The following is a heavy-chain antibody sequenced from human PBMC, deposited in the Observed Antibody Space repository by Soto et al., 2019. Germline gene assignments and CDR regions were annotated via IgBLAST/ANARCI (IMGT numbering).Heavy chain of an antibody. J-gene: IGHJ4*02. V-gene: IGHV4-59*01. Sequence: QVQLQESDPGLVKPSETLSLTCTVSGGSIGSYYWSWIRQPPGKGLEWIGYIYYSGSTNYNPSLKSRVTISVDTSKNQFSLKLSSVTAADTAVYYCARAWGYYFDFWGQGTLVTVSS. CDR3: ARAWGYYFDF. D-gene: IGHD3-16*01. CDR1: GGSIGSYY. CDR2: IYYSGST.